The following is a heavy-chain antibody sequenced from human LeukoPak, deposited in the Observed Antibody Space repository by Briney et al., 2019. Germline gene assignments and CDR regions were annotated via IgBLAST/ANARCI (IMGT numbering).Heavy chain of an antibody. V-gene: IGHV1-58*01. CDR1: GFTFTSSA. Sequence: SVKVSCTASGFTFTSSAVQWVRQARGQRLEWIGWIVVGSGNTNYAQKFQGRVTITRDMSTSTAYMELSSLRSEDTAVYYCAADRADYGDPQYYFDYWGQGTLVTVSS. D-gene: IGHD4-17*01. J-gene: IGHJ4*02. CDR2: IVVGSGNT. CDR3: AADRADYGDPQYYFDY.